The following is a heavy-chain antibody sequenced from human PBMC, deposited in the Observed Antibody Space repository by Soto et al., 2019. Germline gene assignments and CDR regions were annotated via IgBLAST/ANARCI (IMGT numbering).Heavy chain of an antibody. CDR3: AREVAPTGIECSXFDI. V-gene: IGHV3-74*01. CDR1: GFTFSNHW. Sequence: GGSLRLSCAGSGFTFSNHWMQWVRRAPGKGLEWVSRINRDGSSTDYADSVKGRFTISRDNAKNTMSLEMNSLRVEDTAIYYCAREVAPTGIECSXFDIWGQGTMVTVSS. J-gene: IGHJ3*02. CDR2: INRDGSST. D-gene: IGHD1-26*01.